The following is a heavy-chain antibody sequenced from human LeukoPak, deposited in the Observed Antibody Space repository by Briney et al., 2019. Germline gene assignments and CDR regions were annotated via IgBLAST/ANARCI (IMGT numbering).Heavy chain of an antibody. CDR3: ARDAPAAAGPTYYFDY. V-gene: IGHV1-46*01. J-gene: IGHJ4*02. CDR1: GYTFTSYY. Sequence: ASVKVSCKASGYTFTSYYMHWVRQAPGQGLEWMGIINPSGGSTSYAQKFQGRVTVTRDTSTSTVYMELSSLRSEDTAVYYCARDAPAAAGPTYYFDYWGQGTLVTVSS. D-gene: IGHD6-13*01. CDR2: INPSGGST.